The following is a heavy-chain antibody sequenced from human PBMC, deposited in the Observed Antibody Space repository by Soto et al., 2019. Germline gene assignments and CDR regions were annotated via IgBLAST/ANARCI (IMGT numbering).Heavy chain of an antibody. CDR1: GFMFDDFA. D-gene: IGHD3-10*01. Sequence: EVQLVESGGGLVQPGRSLRLSCAASGFMFDDFAMHWVRQAPGKGLEWGSGISWNSGDVAYADSVKGRFTISRDNAKHSVYLHLNSLRPEDTALYYCAKAPNVVPLWFDPCGQGTLVTVSP. CDR2: ISWNSGDV. J-gene: IGHJ5*02. V-gene: IGHV3-9*01. CDR3: AKAPNVVPLWFDP.